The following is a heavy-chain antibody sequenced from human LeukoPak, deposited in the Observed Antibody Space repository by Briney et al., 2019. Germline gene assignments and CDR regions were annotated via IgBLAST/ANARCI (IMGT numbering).Heavy chain of an antibody. CDR1: GYTLTELS. V-gene: IGHV1-24*01. CDR2: FDPEDGET. CDR3: ATLSIVPDAFDI. D-gene: IGHD2-2*01. Sequence: GASVKVSCKVSGYTLTELSMHWVRQAPGKGLEWMGGFDPEDGETIYAQKFQGRVTMTEDTSTDTAYMELSSLRSEDTAVYYCATLSIVPDAFDIWGQGTMVTVSS. J-gene: IGHJ3*02.